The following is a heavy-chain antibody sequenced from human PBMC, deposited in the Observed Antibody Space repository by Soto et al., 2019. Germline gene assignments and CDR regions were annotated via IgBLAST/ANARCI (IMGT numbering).Heavy chain of an antibody. D-gene: IGHD7-27*01. J-gene: IGHJ4*02. CDR1: GFTLRRHD. V-gene: IGHV3-13*01. CDR3: ARWGNTFDY. CDR2: IGTLGDT. Sequence: EVQLVESGGGLVQPGGSLRLSCAASGFTLRRHDVHWVRLPTGKGLEWVATIGTLGDTYYPDSVKGRFTISRENAKNSVYLQMNSPRVEDTAVYYCARWGNTFDYWGQGTLVTVSS.